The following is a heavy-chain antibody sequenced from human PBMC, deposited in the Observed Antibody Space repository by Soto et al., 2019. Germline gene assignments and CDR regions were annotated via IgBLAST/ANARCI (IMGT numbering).Heavy chain of an antibody. D-gene: IGHD3-10*01. CDR3: ARVGADRRIHGPNPFNFDD. Sequence: VQLVQSGTEVKKPGASVKVSCKASGYPFVNHGITWVRQAPGQGLEWMGWTNTSNGNSDSAQAVQGRVTMTTDTATTTAYLELRNLRSDDPAVYYCARVGADRRIHGPNPFNFDDWGQATLVT. J-gene: IGHJ4*02. CDR2: TNTSNGNS. V-gene: IGHV1-18*04. CDR1: GYPFVNHG.